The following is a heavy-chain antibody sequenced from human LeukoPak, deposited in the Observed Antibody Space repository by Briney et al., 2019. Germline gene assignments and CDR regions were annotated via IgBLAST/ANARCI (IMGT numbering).Heavy chain of an antibody. Sequence: SETLSLTCTVSGGSISSYYWSWIRQPPGKGLEWIGYIYYGGSTNYNPSLKSRVTISVDTSKNQFSLKLSSVTAADTAMYYCARSGILTGHYYYYGMDVWGQGTTVTVS. D-gene: IGHD3-9*01. CDR2: IYYGGST. CDR1: GGSISSYY. J-gene: IGHJ6*02. V-gene: IGHV4-59*08. CDR3: ARSGILTGHYYYYGMDV.